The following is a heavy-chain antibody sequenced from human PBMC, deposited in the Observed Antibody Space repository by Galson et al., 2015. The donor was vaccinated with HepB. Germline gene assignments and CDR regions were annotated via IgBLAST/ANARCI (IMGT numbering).Heavy chain of an antibody. CDR2: IDPSDSYT. J-gene: IGHJ3*02. CDR3: ARHQRFFGPIVVVTAREDDAFDI. V-gene: IGHV5-10-1*01. Sequence: QSGAEVKKPGESLRISCKGSGYSFTSYWISWVRQMPGKGLEWMGRIDPSDSYTNYSPSFQGHVTISADKSISTAYLQWSSLKASDTAMYYCARHQRFFGPIVVVTAREDDAFDIWGQGTMVTVSS. CDR1: GYSFTSYW. D-gene: IGHD2-21*02.